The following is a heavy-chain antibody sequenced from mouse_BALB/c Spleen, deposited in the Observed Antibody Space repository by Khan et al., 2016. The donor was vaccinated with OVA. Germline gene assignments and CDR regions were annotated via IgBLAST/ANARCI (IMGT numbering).Heavy chain of an antibody. D-gene: IGHD2-2*01. V-gene: IGHV1S81*02. Sequence: QVQLKESGAELVKPGASVRLSCKASGYTFTSYYLYWVKQRPGQGLEWIGDINPSSGGTNFHEKFKSKATLTVDKSSSTAYIQLNSLTSEDSAVYYCSRSGYGSFAYWGQGTLVTVSA. CDR3: SRSGYGSFAY. CDR1: GYTFTSYY. J-gene: IGHJ3*01. CDR2: INPSSGGT.